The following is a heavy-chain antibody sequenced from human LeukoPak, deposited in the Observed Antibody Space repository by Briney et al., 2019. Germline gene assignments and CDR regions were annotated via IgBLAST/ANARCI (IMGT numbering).Heavy chain of an antibody. CDR2: IYHSGST. V-gene: IGHV4-4*02. J-gene: IGHJ4*02. Sequence: SETLSLTCAVSGGSISSSNWWSWVRQPPGKGLEWIGEIYHSGSTNYSPSLKSRVTISVDKSKNQFSLKLSSVTAADTAVYYCARSWAGMYYPFYYFDYWGQGSLVTVSS. D-gene: IGHD2-8*01. CDR1: GGSISSSNW. CDR3: ARSWAGMYYPFYYFDY.